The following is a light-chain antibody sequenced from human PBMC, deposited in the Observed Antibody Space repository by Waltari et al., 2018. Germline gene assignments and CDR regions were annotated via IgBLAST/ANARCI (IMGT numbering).Light chain of an antibody. CDR3: QHYNSYPYS. J-gene: IGKJ2*01. V-gene: IGKV1-5*03. CDR2: KAS. CDR1: QTISSW. Sequence: DIRMTQSPSTLSASVGDRVTITCRASQTISSWLAWYQQKPGKAPNLLFYKASNLQSGVPPRFSGSGSGTEFTLTISSLQPDDFASYYCQHYNSYPYSFGQGTKLEIK.